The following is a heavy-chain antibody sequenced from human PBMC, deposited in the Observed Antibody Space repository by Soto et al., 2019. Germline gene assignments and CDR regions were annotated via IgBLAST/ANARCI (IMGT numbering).Heavy chain of an antibody. CDR3: ARESVTSRYFDY. J-gene: IGHJ4*02. Sequence: QVQLQESGPGLVKPSQTLSLTCTVSGGSISSGGYYWSWIRQHPGKGLEWIGYIYYSGSTYYNPSLKRRVTISVDASKNQFSLKLSSVTAADTAVYYCARESVTSRYFDYWGQGTLVTVSS. CDR1: GGSISSGGYY. CDR2: IYYSGST. D-gene: IGHD4-17*01. V-gene: IGHV4-31*03.